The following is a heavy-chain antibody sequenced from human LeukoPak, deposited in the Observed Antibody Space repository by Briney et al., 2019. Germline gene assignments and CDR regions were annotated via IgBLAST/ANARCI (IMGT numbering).Heavy chain of an antibody. J-gene: IGHJ4*02. CDR1: GFSFRNYW. CDR3: ARDLCLGDY. CDR2: INTDGTST. D-gene: IGHD2-21*01. Sequence: GGSLRLSCVASGFSFRNYWMYWVRQASGKGLVWVSHINTDGTSTNYADSVKGRFTVSRDNAKKTLYLQMNTLRVEDTAVYYCARDLCLGDYWGQGTLVTVSS. V-gene: IGHV3-74*01.